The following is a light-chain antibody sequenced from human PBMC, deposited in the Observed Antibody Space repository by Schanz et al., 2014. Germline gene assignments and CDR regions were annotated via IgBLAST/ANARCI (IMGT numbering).Light chain of an antibody. CDR2: EAT. CDR3: SSYTSSSTLI. CDR1: SSDVGSYKL. V-gene: IGLV2-14*02. J-gene: IGLJ2*01. Sequence: QSVLTQPASVSGSPGQSVTISCTGISSDVGSYKLVSWYQQHPGKAPKLMIYEATKRPSGVSDRFSGSKSGNTASLTISGLQTEDEADYYCSSYTSSSTLIFGGGTKVTVL.